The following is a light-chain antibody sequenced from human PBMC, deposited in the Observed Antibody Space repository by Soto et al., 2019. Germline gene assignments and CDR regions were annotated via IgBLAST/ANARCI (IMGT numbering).Light chain of an antibody. V-gene: IGKV3-20*01. Sequence: IVLTQSPGTLSLSPLEVATLSCRASQSVSSSYLAWYQQKPGQAPRVLIYVASTRATGIPARFSGSGSGTDFTLSISRVEPEDFAVYYCQQYGTSPWTFGQGTRLEIK. CDR2: VAS. J-gene: IGKJ5*01. CDR3: QQYGTSPWT. CDR1: QSVSSSY.